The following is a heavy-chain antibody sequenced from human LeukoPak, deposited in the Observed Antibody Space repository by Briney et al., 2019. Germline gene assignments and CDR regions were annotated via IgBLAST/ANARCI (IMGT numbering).Heavy chain of an antibody. CDR3: ARHYGP. J-gene: IGHJ5*02. D-gene: IGHD3-16*01. CDR1: GDSISSSNW. V-gene: IGHV4-4*02. CDR2: IYHGGTT. Sequence: SETLSLTCAVFGDSISSSNWWSWVRQPPGKGLEWIGEIYHGGTTNYNPSLKSRVTISVDTSKNQFSLKLNSVTAADTAVYYCARHYGPWGQGTLVTVSS.